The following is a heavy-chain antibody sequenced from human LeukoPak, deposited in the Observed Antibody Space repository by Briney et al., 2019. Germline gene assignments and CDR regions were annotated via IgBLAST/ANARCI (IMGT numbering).Heavy chain of an antibody. V-gene: IGHV3-64*01. CDR3: ARDRDGCFAFDI. D-gene: IGHD3-10*01. CDR1: GFSFSIYV. Sequence: PGGSLRLSCAASGFSFSIYVMHWVRQAPGKGLEYVSAIMPNGETRGYANSMKGRFTISRDNSKNTLYLQMGSLRAEDMAIYYCARDRDGCFAFDIWGQGTLVTVSS. J-gene: IGHJ3*02. CDR2: IMPNGETR.